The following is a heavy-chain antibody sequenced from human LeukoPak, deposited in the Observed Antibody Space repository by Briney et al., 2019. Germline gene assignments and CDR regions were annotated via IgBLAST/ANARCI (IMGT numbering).Heavy chain of an antibody. V-gene: IGHV3-48*03. CDR2: TSSSGSTI. CDR1: GFTFSSYE. Sequence: GGSLRLSCAASGFTFSSYEMNWVRQAPGKGLEWVSYTSSSGSTIYYADSVKGRFTISRDNAKNSLYLQMNSLRAEDTAVYYCARVQTMVDYYFDYWGQGTLVTVSS. D-gene: IGHD4/OR15-4a*01. CDR3: ARVQTMVDYYFDY. J-gene: IGHJ4*02.